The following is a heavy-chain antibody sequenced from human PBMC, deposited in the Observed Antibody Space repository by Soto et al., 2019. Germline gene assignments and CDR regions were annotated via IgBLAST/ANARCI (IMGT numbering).Heavy chain of an antibody. Sequence: QVQLVQSGAEVKKPGSSVKVSCKASGGTFSSYTISWVRQAPGQGLEWMGRIIPILGIANYAQKFQRRVTITADKSTSTAYMELSSLRSEDTAVYYCARGAPNQNWFDPWGQGTLVTVSS. V-gene: IGHV1-69*02. J-gene: IGHJ5*02. CDR2: IIPILGIA. CDR3: ARGAPNQNWFDP. CDR1: GGTFSSYT.